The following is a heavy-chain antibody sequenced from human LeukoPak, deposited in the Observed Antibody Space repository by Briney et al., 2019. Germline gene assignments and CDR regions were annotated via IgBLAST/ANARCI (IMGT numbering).Heavy chain of an antibody. D-gene: IGHD6-13*01. CDR1: GYTFTSYG. J-gene: IGHJ5*02. V-gene: IGHV1-18*01. CDR2: ISAYNGNT. CDR3: ARDVAAAENWFDP. Sequence: EASVKVSCKASGYTFTSYGISWVRQAPGQGLEWMGWISAYNGNTNYAQKLQGRVTMTTDTSTSTACMELRSLRSDDTAVYYCARDVAAAENWFDPWGQRTLVTVSS.